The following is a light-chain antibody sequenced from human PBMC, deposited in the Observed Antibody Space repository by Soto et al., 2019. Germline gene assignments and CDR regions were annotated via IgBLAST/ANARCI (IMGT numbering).Light chain of an antibody. CDR2: DAS. Sequence: DIQMTQSPSSLYASVGDRFTITFRASQSISTYLNWYQKKPGKAPNLLIYDASRLQSGVPSRFSGSGGGTDFTLSISSVQPEDFATYFCQQSYMDPITFGQGTRLEIK. CDR3: QQSYMDPIT. J-gene: IGKJ5*01. V-gene: IGKV1-39*01. CDR1: QSISTY.